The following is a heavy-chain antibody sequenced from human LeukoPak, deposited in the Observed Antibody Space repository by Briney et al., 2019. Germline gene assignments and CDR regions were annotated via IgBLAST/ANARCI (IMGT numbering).Heavy chain of an antibody. CDR1: GFTVSDAW. Sequence: GGSLRLSCAASGFTVSDAWMSWVRQAPGKGLEWVGLIKSKTDGGITDYAAPVKVTFTVSRSDSKMTLYLQMHSLRTADTSLYYCTTGFSTCKWGQGTLVTV. D-gene: IGHD2-8*01. V-gene: IGHV3-15*01. CDR3: TTGFSTCK. CDR2: IKSKTDGGIT. J-gene: IGHJ4*02.